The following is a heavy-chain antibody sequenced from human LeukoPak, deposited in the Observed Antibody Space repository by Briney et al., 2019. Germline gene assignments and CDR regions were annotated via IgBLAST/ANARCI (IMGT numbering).Heavy chain of an antibody. J-gene: IGHJ5*02. CDR1: GGSFSGYY. Sequence: SETLSLTCAVYGGSFSGYYWSWIRQPPGKGLEWIGEINHSGSTNYNPSLKSRVTISVDTSKNQFSLKLSSVTAADTAVYYCAGGLEYVAASRVVPAAINWFDPWGQGTLVTVSS. CDR3: AGGLEYVAASRVVPAAINWFDP. D-gene: IGHD2-2*01. V-gene: IGHV4-34*01. CDR2: INHSGST.